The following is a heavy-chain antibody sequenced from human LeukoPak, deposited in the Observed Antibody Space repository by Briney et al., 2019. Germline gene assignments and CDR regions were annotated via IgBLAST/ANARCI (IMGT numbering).Heavy chain of an antibody. CDR3: AREDYYDSSGYYYPEFDY. Sequence: GASVKVSCKASGGTFSSYAISWVQQAPGQGLEWMGGIIPIFGTANYAQKFQGRVTITADESTSIAYMELSSLRSEDTAVYYCAREDYYDSSGYYYPEFDYWGQGTLVTVSS. V-gene: IGHV1-69*13. CDR1: GGTFSSYA. CDR2: IIPIFGTA. J-gene: IGHJ4*02. D-gene: IGHD3-22*01.